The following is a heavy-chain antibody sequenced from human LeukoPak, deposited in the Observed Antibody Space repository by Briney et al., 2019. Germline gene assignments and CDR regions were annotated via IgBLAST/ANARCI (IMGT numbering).Heavy chain of an antibody. Sequence: GGSLRLSCAASGFTFSSYSMNWVRQAPGKGLEWVSYISSSSSTIYYADSVKGRFTISRDNAKNSLYLQMNSLRAEDTAVYYCARDFKGDYGDYWGRGTLVTVSS. V-gene: IGHV3-48*01. CDR1: GFTFSSYS. J-gene: IGHJ4*02. CDR2: ISSSSSTI. CDR3: ARDFKGDYGDY.